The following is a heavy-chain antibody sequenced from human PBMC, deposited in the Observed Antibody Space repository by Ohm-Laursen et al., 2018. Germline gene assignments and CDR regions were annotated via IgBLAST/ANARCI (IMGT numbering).Heavy chain of an antibody. V-gene: IGHV3-30*03. CDR2: ISHDESNK. CDR1: GFTFSSYG. D-gene: IGHD2/OR15-2a*01. J-gene: IGHJ3*02. Sequence: SLRLSCAASGFTFSSYGMHWVRQAPGKGLEWVAVISHDESNKYYADSVKGRFTISRDNSKNTLYLQMNSLRAEDTAVYFCARDPTFHAFDIWGQGTMVTVSS. CDR3: ARDPTFHAFDI.